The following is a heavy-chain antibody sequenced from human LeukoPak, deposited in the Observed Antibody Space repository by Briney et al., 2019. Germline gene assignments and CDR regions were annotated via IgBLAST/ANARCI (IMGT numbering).Heavy chain of an antibody. CDR2: IYHSGST. J-gene: IGHJ3*02. Sequence: SETLSLTCAVSGGSISSSSYYWDWIRQPPGKGLEWIGEIYHSGSTNYNPSLKSRVTISVDKSKNQFSLELSSVTAADTAVYHCARWMGGGYYGEGAFDIWGQGTMVTVSS. CDR3: ARWMGGGYYGEGAFDI. V-gene: IGHV4-61*05. CDR1: GGSISSSSYY. D-gene: IGHD3-10*01.